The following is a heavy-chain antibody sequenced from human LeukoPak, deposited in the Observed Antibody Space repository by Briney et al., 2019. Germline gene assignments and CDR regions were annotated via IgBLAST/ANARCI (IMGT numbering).Heavy chain of an antibody. Sequence: PGGSLRLSCAVSGVTFRDAAMTWVHQAPGKGLEWVSLISSSGNNAYYADSVKGRFTISRDNPKNTVYLQMNSLRAEDTAVYYCAKGSGFYDSSAYDYWGQGALVTVSS. D-gene: IGHD3-22*01. J-gene: IGHJ4*02. V-gene: IGHV3-23*01. CDR3: AKGSGFYDSSAYDY. CDR2: ISSSGNNA. CDR1: GVTFRDAA.